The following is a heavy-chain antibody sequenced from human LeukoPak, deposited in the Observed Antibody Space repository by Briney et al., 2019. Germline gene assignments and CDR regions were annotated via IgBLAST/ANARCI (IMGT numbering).Heavy chain of an antibody. CDR1: GGTFSSYA. Sequence: ASVKVSCKTSGGTFSSYAISWVRQAPGQGLEWMGWISAYNGNTNYAQKLQGRVTMTTDTSTGTAYMELRSLRSDDTAVYYCARMVLCCGHRSDYWGKETLVTVSS. V-gene: IGHV1-18*01. CDR2: ISAYNGNT. CDR3: ARMVLCCGHRSDY. D-gene: IGHD3-10*02. J-gene: IGHJ4*02.